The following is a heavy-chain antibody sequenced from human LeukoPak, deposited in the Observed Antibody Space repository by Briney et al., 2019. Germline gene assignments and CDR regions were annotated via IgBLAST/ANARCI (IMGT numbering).Heavy chain of an antibody. Sequence: RASVTVSSKVSGFTLADLSMHWVRQAPGKGLEWVGGFDRKNGDTIYAQRFRGRVTLTEDTSTGTAYMDLSSLSADDTAVYYCATGVYCATTTCPGYQHYYYFMDVWCKGTAVTVSS. J-gene: IGHJ6*03. CDR3: ATGVYCATTTCPGYQHYYYFMDV. D-gene: IGHD2-2*01. CDR1: GFTLADLS. V-gene: IGHV1-24*01. CDR2: FDRKNGDT.